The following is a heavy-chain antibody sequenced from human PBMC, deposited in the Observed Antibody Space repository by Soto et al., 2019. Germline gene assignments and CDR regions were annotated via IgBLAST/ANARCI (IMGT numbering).Heavy chain of an antibody. D-gene: IGHD4-4*01. CDR3: ARLSVTTVDY. J-gene: IGHJ4*02. V-gene: IGHV4-30-2*01. CDR2: IYHSGST. Sequence: SETLSLTCAVSGGSISSGGYSWSWIRQPPGKGLEWIGYIYHSGSTYYNPSLKSRVTISVDRSKNQFSLKLSSVTAADTAVYYCARLSVTTVDYWGEGTMVTVYS. CDR1: GGSISSGGYS.